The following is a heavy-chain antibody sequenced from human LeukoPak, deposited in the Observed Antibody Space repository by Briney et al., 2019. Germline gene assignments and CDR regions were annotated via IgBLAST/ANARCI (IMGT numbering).Heavy chain of an antibody. CDR1: GFPFNAYW. J-gene: IGHJ4*02. Sequence: GGSLRLSCAASGFPFNAYWMTWVRQAPGKGLEWVANIRQDGDTKYYVDSVKGRFTISRDNSKNTLYLQMNSLRAEDTAVYYCARAGRDGYNYADYWGQGTLVTVSS. CDR3: ARAGRDGYNYADY. CDR2: IRQDGDTK. V-gene: IGHV3-7*03. D-gene: IGHD5-24*01.